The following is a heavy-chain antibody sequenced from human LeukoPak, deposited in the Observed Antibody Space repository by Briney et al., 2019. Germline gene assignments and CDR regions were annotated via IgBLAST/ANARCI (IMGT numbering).Heavy chain of an antibody. Sequence: SENLSLTCTVSGGSISSGDYYWSWIRQPPGRGLEWIGYIYYSGSTYYNPSLKSRVTISVDTSKNQFSLKLSSVTAADTAVYYCARGGDNGSGSYYRDYWGQGTLVTVSS. CDR3: ARGGDNGSGSYYRDY. CDR1: GGSISSGDYY. D-gene: IGHD3-10*01. V-gene: IGHV4-30-4*01. J-gene: IGHJ4*02. CDR2: IYYSGST.